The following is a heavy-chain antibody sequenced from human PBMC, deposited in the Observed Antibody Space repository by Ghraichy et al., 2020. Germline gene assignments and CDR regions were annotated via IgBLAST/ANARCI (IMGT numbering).Heavy chain of an antibody. CDR2: INHSGST. Sequence: SETLSLTCAVYGGSFSGYYWSWIRQPPGKGLEWIGEINHSGSTNYNPSLKSRVTISVDTSKNQFSLKLSSVTAADTAVYYCASLPRRRGSKGMRYSGSYEDYWGQGTLVTVSS. CDR3: ASLPRRRGSKGMRYSGSYEDY. V-gene: IGHV4-34*01. J-gene: IGHJ4*02. D-gene: IGHD1-26*01. CDR1: GGSFSGYY.